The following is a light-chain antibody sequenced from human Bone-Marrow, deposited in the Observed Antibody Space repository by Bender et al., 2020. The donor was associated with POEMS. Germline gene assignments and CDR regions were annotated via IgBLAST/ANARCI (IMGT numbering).Light chain of an antibody. CDR2: GYN. CDR3: QSYDNSLGGWV. CDR1: SSNTGSGYD. J-gene: IGLJ3*02. V-gene: IGLV1-40*01. Sequence: QSVLTQPPSVSGAPGQRVTISCTGSSSNTGSGYDINWYQHLPGTAPKLLIYGYNNRPSGVPDRFSGSKSGTSACLAITGFQAEDEGDYYCQSYDNSLGGWVFGGGTKLTVL.